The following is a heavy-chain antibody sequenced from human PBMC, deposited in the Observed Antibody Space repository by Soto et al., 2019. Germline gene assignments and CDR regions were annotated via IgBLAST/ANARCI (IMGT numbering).Heavy chain of an antibody. CDR1: GLIFSSFG. Sequence: GGSLRLSCAASGLIFSSFGMHWVRQAPGKGLEWVAHIWYDGSNTYYADSMKGRFTISRDNSRNTLYLQMNSLRAEDTAVYHCVRDLLGSGGHFDYWGQGTPVTVSS. J-gene: IGHJ4*02. CDR3: VRDLLGSGGHFDY. V-gene: IGHV3-33*01. CDR2: IWYDGSNT. D-gene: IGHD7-27*01.